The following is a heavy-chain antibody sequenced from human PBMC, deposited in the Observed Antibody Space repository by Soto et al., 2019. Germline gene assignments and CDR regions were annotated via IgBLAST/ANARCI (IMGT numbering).Heavy chain of an antibody. J-gene: IGHJ4*02. CDR1: GFTFDDYG. Sequence: GGSLRLSCAASGFTFDDYGMNWVRQAPGKRLEWVSFISFSGNTIYYADSVRGRFTISRDNAKSTLFLQMNSLRDDDTATYYCARKLDPLQYSDYWGRGTLVTVSS. CDR2: ISFSGNTI. D-gene: IGHD5-18*01. CDR3: ARKLDPLQYSDY. V-gene: IGHV3-48*02.